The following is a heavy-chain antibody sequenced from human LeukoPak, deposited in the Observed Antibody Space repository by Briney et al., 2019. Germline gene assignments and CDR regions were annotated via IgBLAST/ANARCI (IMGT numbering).Heavy chain of an antibody. D-gene: IGHD2-15*01. CDR2: ISWDGGSA. CDR1: GFTFDDCA. V-gene: IGHV3-43D*03. Sequence: GGSLRLSCAASGFTFDDCAMHWVRQAPGKGLEWVSLISWDGGSAYYADSVKGRFTISRDNSKNSLSLQMNSLRPEDTALYYCAKGQVLPATPIDSWGQGTLVTVSS. CDR3: AKGQVLPATPIDS. J-gene: IGHJ4*02.